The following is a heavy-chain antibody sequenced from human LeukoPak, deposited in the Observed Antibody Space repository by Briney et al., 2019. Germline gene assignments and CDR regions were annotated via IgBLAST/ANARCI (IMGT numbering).Heavy chain of an antibody. V-gene: IGHV3-74*01. J-gene: IGHJ4*02. Sequence: GVSLRLSCAASGFAFSSYWMLWVRQAPGKGLVWVSRISGDGTTTTYADSVKSRFTISRDNAKNILYLQMNSLRAEDTAIYYCARSQFDYWGQGILVTVSS. CDR3: ARSQFDY. CDR2: ISGDGTTT. CDR1: GFAFSSYW.